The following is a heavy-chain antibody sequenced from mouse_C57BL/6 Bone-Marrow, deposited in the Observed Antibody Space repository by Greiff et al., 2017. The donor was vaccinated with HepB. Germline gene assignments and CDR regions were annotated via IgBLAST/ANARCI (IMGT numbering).Heavy chain of an antibody. J-gene: IGHJ2*01. V-gene: IGHV1-81*01. CDR3: ARSAYYSNSIDY. CDR2: IYPRSGNT. CDR1: GYTFTSYG. D-gene: IGHD2-5*01. Sequence: QVQLKESGAELARPGASVKLSCKASGYTFTSYGISWVKQRTGQGLEWIGEIYPRSGNTYYNEKFKGKATLTADKSSSTAYMELRSLTSEDSAVYFCARSAYYSNSIDYWGQGTTLTVSS.